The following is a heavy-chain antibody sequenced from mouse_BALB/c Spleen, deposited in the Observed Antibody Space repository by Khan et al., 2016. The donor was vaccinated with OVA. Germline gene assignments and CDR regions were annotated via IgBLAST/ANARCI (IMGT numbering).Heavy chain of an antibody. D-gene: IGHD1-2*01. CDR3: ARDLRLGGFAY. CDR1: GFSLTGYG. V-gene: IGHV2-6-7*01. CDR2: IWGDGST. Sequence: QVQLKQSGPGLVAPSQSLSITCTVSGFSLTGYGINWVRQPPGKGLEWLGMIWGDGSTEYNSALKSRLAISKDNSKSQAFLKMNSLQTEDTAMYFCARDLRLGGFAYWGQGTLVTVSA. J-gene: IGHJ3*01.